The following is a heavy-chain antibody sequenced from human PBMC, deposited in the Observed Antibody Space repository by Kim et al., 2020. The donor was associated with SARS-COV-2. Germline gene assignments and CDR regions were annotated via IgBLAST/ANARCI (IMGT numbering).Heavy chain of an antibody. CDR3: ARRTGYPPYYYYYYGMDV. D-gene: IGHD3-9*01. J-gene: IGHJ6*02. CDR1: GGSFSGYY. V-gene: IGHV4-34*01. Sequence: SETLSLTCAVYGGSFSGYYWSWIRQPPGKGLEWIGEINHSGSTNYNPSLKSRVTISVDTSKNQFSLKLSSVTAADTAVYYCARRTGYPPYYYYYYGMDVWGQGTTVTVSS. CDR2: INHSGST.